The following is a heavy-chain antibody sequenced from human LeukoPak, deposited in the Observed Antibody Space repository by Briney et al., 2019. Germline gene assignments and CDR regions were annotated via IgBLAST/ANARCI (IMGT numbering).Heavy chain of an antibody. CDR3: AKVVLDNYDILIGLTDY. V-gene: IGHV3-30*18. D-gene: IGHD3-9*01. CDR2: ISYDGSNK. Sequence: TGGSLRLSCATSGFTFSSYGMHWVRQAPGKGLEWVAVISYDGSNKYYADSVKGRFTISRDNSKNTLYLQMNSLRAEDTAVYYCAKVVLDNYDILIGLTDYWGQGTLVTVSS. J-gene: IGHJ4*02. CDR1: GFTFSSYG.